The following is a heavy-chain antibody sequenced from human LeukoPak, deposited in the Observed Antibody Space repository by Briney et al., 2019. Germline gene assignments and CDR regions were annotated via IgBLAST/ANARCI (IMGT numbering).Heavy chain of an antibody. CDR3: ATRDRVLRYFDWFRV. Sequence: GGSLRLSCAASGFTFSSYSMNWVRQAPGKGLEWVSYISSSSSTIYYADSVKGRFTISRDNAKNSLYLQMNSLRDEDTAVYYCATRDRVLRYFDWFRVWGQGTLVTVSS. J-gene: IGHJ4*02. CDR1: GFTFSSYS. V-gene: IGHV3-48*02. CDR2: ISSSSSTI. D-gene: IGHD3-9*01.